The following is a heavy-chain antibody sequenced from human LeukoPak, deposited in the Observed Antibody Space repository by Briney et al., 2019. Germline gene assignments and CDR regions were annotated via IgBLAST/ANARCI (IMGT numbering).Heavy chain of an antibody. CDR1: GFPLSSHW. Sequence: QPGGSLRLSCAASGFPLSSHWMSWVRQAPGKGLEWVSGLSGCGGSTNYAEAVKGRFPIYRDNSKNTLYLQMKSLRAEDTAVYYCAKVPEGQIGWGQGTLVTVSS. CDR3: AKVPEGQIG. CDR2: LSGCGGST. J-gene: IGHJ4*02. V-gene: IGHV3-23*01.